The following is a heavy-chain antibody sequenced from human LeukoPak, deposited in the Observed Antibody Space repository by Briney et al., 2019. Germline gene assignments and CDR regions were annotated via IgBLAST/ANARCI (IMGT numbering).Heavy chain of an antibody. CDR1: GFTFSSYA. D-gene: IGHD1-1*01. CDR2: ISYDGSNK. V-gene: IGHV3-30*04. Sequence: PGGSLRLSCAASGFTFSSYAMHWVRQAPGKGLEWVAVISYDGSNKYYADSVKGRFTISRDNSKNTLYLQMNSLRAEDTAVYYCARGWGGTGDDYWGQGTLVTVSS. J-gene: IGHJ4*02. CDR3: ARGWGGTGDDY.